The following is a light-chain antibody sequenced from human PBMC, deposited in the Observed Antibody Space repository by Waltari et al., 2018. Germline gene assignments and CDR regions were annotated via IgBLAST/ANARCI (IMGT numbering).Light chain of an antibody. CDR3: QQYNTYSGT. V-gene: IGKV1-5*03. J-gene: IGKJ1*01. CDR2: KAS. Sequence: DIQMTQPPSTLSASVGDSVTITCRASQSISSWLAWYQQKPGKAPKLLIDKASSLGSGVPSRLSGSGSGTEFTLTISSLQPDDFATYYCQQYNTYSGTFGQGTKVEIK. CDR1: QSISSW.